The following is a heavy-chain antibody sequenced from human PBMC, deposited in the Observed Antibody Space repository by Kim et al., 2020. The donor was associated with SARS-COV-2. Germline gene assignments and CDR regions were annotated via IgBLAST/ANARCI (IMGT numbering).Heavy chain of an antibody. D-gene: IGHD3-3*01. J-gene: IGHJ3*02. Sequence: SRVTISVDTSKNQFSLKLSSVTAADTAVYYCARDLITIFGVVIIGAAFDIWGQGTMVTVSS. CDR3: ARDLITIFGVVIIGAAFDI. V-gene: IGHV4-39*07.